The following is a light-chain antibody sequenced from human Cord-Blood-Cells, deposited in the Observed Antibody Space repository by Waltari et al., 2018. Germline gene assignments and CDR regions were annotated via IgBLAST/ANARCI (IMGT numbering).Light chain of an antibody. J-gene: IGLJ3*02. Sequence: QSALTQPASVSGSPGQSITISCTGTSSDVGGYNYVSWYQQHPGKAPKLMIYDVSNRPSGVSNRFSGSKSGITASLTISGLQAEDEADYDCSSYTSSSTWVFGGGTKLTVL. V-gene: IGLV2-14*03. CDR1: SSDVGGYNY. CDR2: DVS. CDR3: SSYTSSSTWV.